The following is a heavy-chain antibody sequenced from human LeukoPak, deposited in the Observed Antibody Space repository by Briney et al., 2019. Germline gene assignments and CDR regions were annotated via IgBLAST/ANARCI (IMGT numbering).Heavy chain of an antibody. CDR1: GGSISNYY. D-gene: IGHD6-13*01. J-gene: IGHJ6*03. Sequence: SETLSLTCTVSGGSISNYYWSWIRQPAGKGLEWIGRIYTTGSTDYNPSLKSRVTISLDTSKNQFSLKITSVTAADTAVYYCAREAAPEPGSGYYMGVRGKGTTVTISS. CDR3: AREAAPEPGSGYYMGV. V-gene: IGHV4-4*07. CDR2: IYTTGST.